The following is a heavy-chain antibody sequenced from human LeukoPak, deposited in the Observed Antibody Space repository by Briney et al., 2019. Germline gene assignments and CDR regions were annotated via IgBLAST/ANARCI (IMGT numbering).Heavy chain of an antibody. CDR1: GFTFSSYA. V-gene: IGHV3-23*01. CDR2: ISGSGGST. J-gene: IGHJ6*03. CDR3: ARDSRLGYTYYYYYMDV. D-gene: IGHD2-15*01. Sequence: PGGSLRLSCAASGFTFSSYAMSWVRQAPGKGLEWVSAISGSGGSTYYADSVKGRFTISRDNSKNTLYLQMNSLRAEDTAVYYCARDSRLGYTYYYYYMDVWGKGTTVTVSS.